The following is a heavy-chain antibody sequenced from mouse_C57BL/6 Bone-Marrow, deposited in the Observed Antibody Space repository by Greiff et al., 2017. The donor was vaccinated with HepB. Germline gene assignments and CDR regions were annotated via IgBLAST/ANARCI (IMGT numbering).Heavy chain of an antibody. Sequence: QVQLQQPGAELVKPGASVKLSCKASGYTFTSYWMHWVKQRPGQGLEWIGMIHPNSGSTNYNEKFKSKATLTVDKSSSTAYMQLSSLTSEDSAVYYCACLLRGSWFAYWGQGTLVTVSA. D-gene: IGHD2-10*01. CDR3: ACLLRGSWFAY. CDR1: GYTFTSYW. CDR2: IHPNSGST. V-gene: IGHV1-64*01. J-gene: IGHJ3*01.